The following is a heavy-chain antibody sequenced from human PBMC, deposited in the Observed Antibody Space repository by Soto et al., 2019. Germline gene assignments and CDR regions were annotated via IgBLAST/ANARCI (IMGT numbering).Heavy chain of an antibody. CDR3: ARDPLQDCSGEPCYSS. CDR2: INPIFGTP. D-gene: IGHD2-15*01. J-gene: IGHJ4*02. Sequence: ASVKVSCKASGGTLSSYVISWVRQAPGQGLELMGEINPIFGTPTYGEKVQGKVTITADESTSTTYMELSSLKSEDTAVYYCARDPLQDCSGEPCYSSWGQGTLVTVSS. CDR1: GGTLSSYV. V-gene: IGHV1-69*13.